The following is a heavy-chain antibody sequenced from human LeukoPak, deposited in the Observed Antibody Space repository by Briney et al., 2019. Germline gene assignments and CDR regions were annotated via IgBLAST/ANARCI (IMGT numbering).Heavy chain of an antibody. CDR3: ARVVSDDFWSGYLPGGMDV. CDR2: IYTSGST. V-gene: IGHV4-4*07. CDR1: GGSISSYY. D-gene: IGHD3-3*01. J-gene: IGHJ6*02. Sequence: SETLSLTCTVSGGSISSYYWSRIRQPAGKGLEWIGRIYTSGSTNYNPSLKSRVTMSVDTSKNQFSLKLSSVTAADTAVYYCARVVSDDFWSGYLPGGMDVWGQGTTVTVSS.